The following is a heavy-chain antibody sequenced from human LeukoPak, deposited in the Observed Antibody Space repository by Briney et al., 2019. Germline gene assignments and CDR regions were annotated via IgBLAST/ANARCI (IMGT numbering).Heavy chain of an antibody. V-gene: IGHV3-21*01. CDR1: GFTFSSYS. CDR2: ISGSSSYI. D-gene: IGHD3-10*01. J-gene: IGHJ6*03. Sequence: GGSLRLSCAASGFTFSSYSLNWVRQAPGKGLEWVSSISGSSSYIYYADSVKGRFTISRHNAKNSLYLQMNSLRAEDTAVYYCTTYSMVRGVSYYYYYYMDVWGKGTTVTISS. CDR3: TTYSMVRGVSYYYYYYMDV.